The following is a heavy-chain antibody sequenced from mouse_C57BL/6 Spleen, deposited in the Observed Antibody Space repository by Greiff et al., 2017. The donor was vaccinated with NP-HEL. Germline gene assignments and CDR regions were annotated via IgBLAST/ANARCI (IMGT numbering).Heavy chain of an antibody. CDR1: EYEFPSHD. V-gene: IGHV5-2*01. Sequence: EVNVVESGGGLVQPGESLKLSCESNEYEFPSHDMSWVRKTPEKRLELVAAINSDGGSTYYPDTMERRFIISRDNTKKTLYLQMSSLRSEDTALYYWERHKLLDYAMDYWGQGTSVTVSS. D-gene: IGHD2-12*01. CDR2: INSDGGST. J-gene: IGHJ4*01. CDR3: ERHKLLDYAMDY.